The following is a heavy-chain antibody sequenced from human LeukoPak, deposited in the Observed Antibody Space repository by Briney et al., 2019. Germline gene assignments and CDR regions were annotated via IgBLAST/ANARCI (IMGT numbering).Heavy chain of an antibody. CDR3: ARGHRYSSGWDSLDY. CDR2: IYSGGTT. V-gene: IGHV3-53*01. J-gene: IGHJ4*02. CDR1: GFTFSSHW. Sequence: GGSLRLSCAASGFTFSSHWMTWVRQAPGKGLEWVSLIYSGGTTYYADSVKGRFTISRDNSKNTLYLQMNSLRAEDTAVYYCARGHRYSSGWDSLDYWGQGTLVTVSS. D-gene: IGHD6-19*01.